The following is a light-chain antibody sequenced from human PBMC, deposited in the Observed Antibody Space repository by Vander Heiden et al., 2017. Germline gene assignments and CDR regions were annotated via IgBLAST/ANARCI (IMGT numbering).Light chain of an antibody. V-gene: IGLV2-8*01. Sequence: QSALTQPPSASGPPGQSVTISCTGTSSDIGAYNDVSWYQQYAGKAPKLMIYEVNKRPSGVPDRFSGSEFGNTAYLTVSGLQAEDEADYYCSSFAGSRVFGGGTKLTVL. J-gene: IGLJ3*02. CDR1: SSDIGAYND. CDR2: EVN. CDR3: SSFAGSRV.